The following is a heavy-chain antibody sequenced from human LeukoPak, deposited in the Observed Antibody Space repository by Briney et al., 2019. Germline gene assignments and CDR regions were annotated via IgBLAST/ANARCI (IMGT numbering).Heavy chain of an antibody. J-gene: IGHJ4*02. CDR3: ARGARYDSSSQGY. CDR1: GGTFSSYA. CDR2: IIPIFGTA. V-gene: IGHV1-69*01. D-gene: IGHD6-13*01. Sequence: ASVKVTCKASGGTFSSYAISWVRQAPGQGLEWMGGIIPIFGTANYAQKFQGRVKITADESTSTAYMELSILRSEDTAVYYCARGARYDSSSQGYWGQGTLVTVSS.